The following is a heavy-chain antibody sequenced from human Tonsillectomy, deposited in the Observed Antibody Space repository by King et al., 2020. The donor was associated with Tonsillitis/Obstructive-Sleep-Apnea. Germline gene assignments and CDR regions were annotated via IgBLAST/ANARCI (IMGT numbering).Heavy chain of an antibody. Sequence: QLVQSGGGVVQPGGSLRLSCAASGFTFSSYGMPWVRQAPGKGLVGVAEIWYGGRNKYYSDYGKSPVTISRDNSKNTLYLQMNSLRAEDTAVYYCARVVTGAFDIWGQGTMVTVSS. CDR1: GFTFSSYG. V-gene: IGHV3-33*01. J-gene: IGHJ3*02. CDR2: IWYGGRNK. D-gene: IGHD4-23*01. CDR3: ARVVTGAFDI.